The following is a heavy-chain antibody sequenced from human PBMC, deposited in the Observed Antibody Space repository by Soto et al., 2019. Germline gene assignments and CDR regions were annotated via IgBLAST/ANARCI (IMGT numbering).Heavy chain of an antibody. V-gene: IGHV3-23*01. Sequence: GGSLRLSCTVSGVTFSNYAMNWVRQAPGKGLEWVSSLSGSGGTTYYADSVKGRFIISRDNSKNTLYLLMNSLRAEDTDLYYCAKQRADYGSGADTFYFDSWGQGA. CDR2: LSGSGGTT. CDR1: GVTFSNYA. D-gene: IGHD3-10*01. J-gene: IGHJ4*02. CDR3: AKQRADYGSGADTFYFDS.